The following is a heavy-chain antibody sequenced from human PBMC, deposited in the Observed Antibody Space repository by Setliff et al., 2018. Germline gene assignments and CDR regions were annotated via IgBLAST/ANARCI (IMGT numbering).Heavy chain of an antibody. CDR1: GYSFSDSA. Sequence: SVKVSCKAYGYSFSDSAVNWVRQAPGQGLEWVGVIVPQTRTTSYAQKCQDRVTITADESTRTAYMELSSVRFEDTAVYYCARDTRDRYDTSGHYLSLDYWGQGTLVTVSS. CDR3: ARDTRDRYDTSGHYLSLDY. D-gene: IGHD3-22*01. J-gene: IGHJ4*02. CDR2: IVPQTRTT. V-gene: IGHV1-69*13.